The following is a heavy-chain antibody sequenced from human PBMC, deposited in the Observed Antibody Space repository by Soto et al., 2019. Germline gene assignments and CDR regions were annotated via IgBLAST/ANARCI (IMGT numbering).Heavy chain of an antibody. Sequence: EVQLVESGGGLVQPGRSLRLSRAASGFTFDDYAMHWVRQAPGKGLEWVSGISWNSGTIAYADSVEGRFTISRDNAKNSLYLQMNSLRAEDTALYYCAKDIAARPPYYCDYWGQGTLVTVSS. CDR1: GFTFDDYA. J-gene: IGHJ4*02. CDR3: AKDIAARPPYYCDY. CDR2: ISWNSGTI. D-gene: IGHD6-6*01. V-gene: IGHV3-9*01.